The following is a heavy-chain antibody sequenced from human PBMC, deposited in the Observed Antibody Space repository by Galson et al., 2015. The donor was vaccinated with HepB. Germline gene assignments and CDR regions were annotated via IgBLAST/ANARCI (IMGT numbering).Heavy chain of an antibody. V-gene: IGHV3-11*01. CDR3: ARATLGWFDP. Sequence: SLRLSCAASGFTFTDYYMSWIRQAPGKGLEWVSYISGSGSTTIFYADSVKGRFTISRDNAKNSLYLQMTSLRAEDTAVYYCARATLGWFDPWGQGTLVIVSS. CDR1: GFTFTDYY. D-gene: IGHD2/OR15-2a*01. J-gene: IGHJ5*02. CDR2: ISGSGSTTI.